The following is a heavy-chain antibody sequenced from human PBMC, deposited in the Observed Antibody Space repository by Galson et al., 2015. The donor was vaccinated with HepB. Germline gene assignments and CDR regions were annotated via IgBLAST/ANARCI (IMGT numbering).Heavy chain of an antibody. CDR1: GFTFGDYA. CDR3: SRVVTIFGTGYSFDY. V-gene: IGHV3-49*03. Sequence: SLRLSCAASGFTFGDYAVSWFRQAPGKGLEWVAFLRSKALGETTEYAASVKGRFTVSRDDSKNIAYLQMNSLSTEDTAFYYCSRVVTIFGTGYSFDYWGQGALVTVSS. CDR2: LRSKALGETT. J-gene: IGHJ4*02. D-gene: IGHD3/OR15-3a*01.